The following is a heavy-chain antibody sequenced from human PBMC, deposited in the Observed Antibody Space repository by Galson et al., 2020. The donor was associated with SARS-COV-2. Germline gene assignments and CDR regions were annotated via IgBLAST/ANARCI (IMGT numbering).Heavy chain of an antibody. CDR2: INHSGST. Sequence: SETLSLTCAVYGGSFSGYYWSWIRQPPGKGLEWIGVINHSGSTNYNPSLKSRVTISVDTSKNQFSLKLSSVTAADTAVYYCARGKPSNPTYYDFWSGYLVSQGWFDPWGQGTLVTVSS. CDR1: GGSFSGYY. CDR3: ARGKPSNPTYYDFWSGYLVSQGWFDP. V-gene: IGHV4-34*01. D-gene: IGHD3-3*01. J-gene: IGHJ5*02.